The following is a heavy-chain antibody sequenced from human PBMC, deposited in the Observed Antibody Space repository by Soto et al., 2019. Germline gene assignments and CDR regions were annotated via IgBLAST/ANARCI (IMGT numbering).Heavy chain of an antibody. CDR2: IIPIFGTT. CDR1: RGTFSNYA. V-gene: IGHV1-69*15. CDR3: AKDGGADGYFGNWLDP. Sequence: QVHLVHSGAEVKKPGSSVNVSCKAGRGTFSNYAITWVRQAPGQGLEWVGRIIPIFGTTNVAQKFQGRVTITADESTTTAYMELSGLRSDDTAFYYCAKDGGADGYFGNWLDPWGQGTLVTVSS. D-gene: IGHD5-12*01. J-gene: IGHJ5*02.